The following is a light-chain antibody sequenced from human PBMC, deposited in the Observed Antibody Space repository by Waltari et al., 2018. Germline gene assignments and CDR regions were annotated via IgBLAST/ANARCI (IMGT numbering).Light chain of an antibody. CDR1: QYINKD. Sequence: EIMLTQSPGTLSLSQGERATLSCRASQYINKDLAWYQHKPGQAPRLLIYAASSRATGIPDRFSGSGSGTDFSLTISRLEPEDFAVYYCQKYGSLPATFGQGTKVEIK. J-gene: IGKJ1*01. CDR2: AAS. V-gene: IGKV3-20*01. CDR3: QKYGSLPAT.